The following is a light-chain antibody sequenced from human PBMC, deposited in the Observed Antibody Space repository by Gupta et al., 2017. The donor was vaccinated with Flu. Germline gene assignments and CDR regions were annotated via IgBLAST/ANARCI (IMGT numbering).Light chain of an antibody. CDR2: GAS. V-gene: IGKV3-20*01. J-gene: IGKJ2*01. CDR1: QSVSSSY. CDR3: QRYGNELYT. Sequence: EIVSTQSPGTLSLSPGERATLSCSASQSVSSSYLAWYQQKPGQAPRLLIYGASSRATGIPDRFSGSGSGTDFTLTISRLEPEDFAVYYCQRYGNELYTFGQGTKLEIK.